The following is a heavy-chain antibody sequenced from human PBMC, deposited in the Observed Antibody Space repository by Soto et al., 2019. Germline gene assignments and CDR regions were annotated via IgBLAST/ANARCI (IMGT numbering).Heavy chain of an antibody. CDR3: AKGPYCSGGSCYSPCSWFDP. J-gene: IGHJ5*02. Sequence: GGSLRLSCAASGFTFSSYAMSWVRQAPGKGLEWVSAISGSGGSTYYADSVKGRFTISRDNSKNTLYLQMNSLRAEDTAVYYCAKGPYCSGGSCYSPCSWFDPWGQGTLVTVSS. V-gene: IGHV3-23*01. CDR1: GFTFSSYA. CDR2: ISGSGGST. D-gene: IGHD2-15*01.